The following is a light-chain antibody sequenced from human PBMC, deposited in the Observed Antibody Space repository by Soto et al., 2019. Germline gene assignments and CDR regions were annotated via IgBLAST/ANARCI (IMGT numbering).Light chain of an antibody. V-gene: IGKV3D-20*01. J-gene: IGKJ1*01. CDR3: QQYGYSSWT. Sequence: DIVLTQSPATLSLSPGERATLYCGASQRVSGGFLAWYQQKPGLAPRLLIYGATHRTAGIPDRFSGSVSGTDFTLTVSRLEPEDFAVYYCQQYGYSSWTFGQGTKVDIK. CDR1: QRVSGGF. CDR2: GAT.